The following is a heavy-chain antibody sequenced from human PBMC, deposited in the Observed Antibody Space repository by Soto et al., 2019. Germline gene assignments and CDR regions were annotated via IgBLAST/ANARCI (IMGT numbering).Heavy chain of an antibody. V-gene: IGHV3-23*01. D-gene: IGHD6-19*01. J-gene: IGHJ5*02. CDR1: GFIFNNYA. CDR2: ITGYGATT. CDR3: ARDPLLYDSDWYPNWFGP. Sequence: EAQLLESGGGLVQPGGSLRLSCSASGFIFNNYAMSWVRQAPGKGLEWVSGITGYGATTYYAESVKGRFTISRDNSKNTRSLPMSTLTAEETAVYYCARDPLLYDSDWYPNWFGPWGQGTLVTVSS.